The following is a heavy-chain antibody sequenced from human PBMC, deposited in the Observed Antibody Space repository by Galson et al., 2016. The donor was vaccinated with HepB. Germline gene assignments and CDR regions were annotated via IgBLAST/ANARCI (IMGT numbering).Heavy chain of an antibody. CDR2: IYYSGST. CDR3: ARGHYDGKPYYFDY. Sequence: SETLSLTCTVSGGSISNYYWSWIRQPPGKRLEWIGYIYYSGSTNYNPSLKSRVTMSVDPSKNQFSLKLSSVTAADTAVYYCARGHYDGKPYYFDYWGQGTLVTVSS. D-gene: IGHD4-23*01. V-gene: IGHV4-59*01. CDR1: GGSISNYY. J-gene: IGHJ4*02.